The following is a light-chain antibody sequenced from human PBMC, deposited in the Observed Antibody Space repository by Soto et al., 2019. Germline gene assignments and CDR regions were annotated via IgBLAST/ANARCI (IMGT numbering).Light chain of an antibody. V-gene: IGLV2-8*01. CDR3: AAWDDSLNGPHVV. CDR2: EVT. CDR1: SSDVGAYDF. Sequence: QSALTQPPSASGSPGQSVTISCTGTSSDVGAYDFVSWYQHHPGKAPKLMIYEVTKRPSGVPDRFSGSKSGTSASLAISGLQSEDEADYYCAAWDDSLNGPHVVFGGGTKLTVL. J-gene: IGLJ2*01.